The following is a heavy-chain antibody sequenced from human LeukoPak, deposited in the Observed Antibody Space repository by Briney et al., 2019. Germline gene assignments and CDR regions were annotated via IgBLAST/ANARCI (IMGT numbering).Heavy chain of an antibody. Sequence: GASVKVSCKASGGTFSSYAISWVRQAPGQGLEWMGGIIPIFGTANYAQKFQGRVTITTDESTSTAYMELSSLTSDDTAAYYCAREWWGYDVLTGDNWFDPWGQGTLVIVSS. D-gene: IGHD3-9*01. CDR1: GGTFSSYA. CDR3: AREWWGYDVLTGDNWFDP. CDR2: IIPIFGTA. J-gene: IGHJ5*02. V-gene: IGHV1-69*05.